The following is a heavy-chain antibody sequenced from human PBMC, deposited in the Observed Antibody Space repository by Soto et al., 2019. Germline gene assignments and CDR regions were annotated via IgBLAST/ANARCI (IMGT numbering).Heavy chain of an antibody. CDR2: IIPIFGTA. CDR3: AHGVVYGDYPGTNYYGMDV. J-gene: IGHJ6*02. D-gene: IGHD4-17*01. Sequence: SSVKGSCKGSGGTFSRYAISWVRQAPGQGLEWMGGIIPIFGTANYAQKFQGRVTITADESTSTAYMELSSLRSEDTAVYYCAHGVVYGDYPGTNYYGMDVWGQGTTVTVSS. CDR1: GGTFSRYA. V-gene: IGHV1-69*13.